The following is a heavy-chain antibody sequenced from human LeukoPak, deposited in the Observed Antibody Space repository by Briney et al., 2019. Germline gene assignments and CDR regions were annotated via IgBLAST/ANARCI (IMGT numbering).Heavy chain of an antibody. D-gene: IGHD3-22*01. Sequence: LPGGSLRLSCVASGFTFSIYAMTWVRQAPGKGLEWISGISVSGGTTHYAESVEGRFTISRDNSRDTLYLQMNSLRAEDTALYYCATMIRSLGGADHWGQGSLVTVSS. V-gene: IGHV3-23*01. CDR3: ATMIRSLGGADH. CDR1: GFTFSIYA. CDR2: ISVSGGTT. J-gene: IGHJ4*02.